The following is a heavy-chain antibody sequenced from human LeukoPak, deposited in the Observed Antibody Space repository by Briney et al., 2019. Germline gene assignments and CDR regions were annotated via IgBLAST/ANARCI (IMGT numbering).Heavy chain of an antibody. V-gene: IGHV3-23*01. Sequence: GGSLRSPCAACGFPLRRYDMRGVRQAPGKGLEWVSGITYSSGYTYYADSVKGRFTISRDNSRNTLYLQMNSLRAEDTAVYYCAKDPSDLGDSRSNNHFDCWGQGTLVTVSS. CDR1: GFPLRRYD. CDR2: ITYSSGYT. D-gene: IGHD3-10*01. CDR3: AKDPSDLGDSRSNNHFDC. J-gene: IGHJ4*02.